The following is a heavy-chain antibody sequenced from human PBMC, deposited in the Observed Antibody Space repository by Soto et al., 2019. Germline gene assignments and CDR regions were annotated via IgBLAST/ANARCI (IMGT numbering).Heavy chain of an antibody. D-gene: IGHD3-22*01. CDR1: GGTFSSHT. Sequence: QVQLVQSGAEVKKPGSSLKVSCKASGGTFSSHTISWVRLAPGQGLEWMGRTIPILGITNYAQNFQGRVTLTADTSTGTASMELSSLRSEDTAVYYCGISRHDSNSYYYGTDVWGQGTTVTVSS. CDR3: GISRHDSNSYYYGTDV. CDR2: TIPILGIT. J-gene: IGHJ6*02. V-gene: IGHV1-69*02.